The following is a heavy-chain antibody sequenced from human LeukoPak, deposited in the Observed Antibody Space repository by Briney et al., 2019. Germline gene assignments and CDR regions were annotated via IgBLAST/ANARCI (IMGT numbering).Heavy chain of an antibody. CDR3: ARGPRDYDESIRYNWFDP. J-gene: IGHJ5*02. Sequence: ASVKVSCKASGYTFINYDINCVRQAPGQGVEWMGWMNPKSGSTGYAQKFQGRVTMTRDTSISTAYMELSSLRSEDTAVYYCARGPRDYDESIRYNWFDPWGQGTLVTVSS. CDR2: MNPKSGST. V-gene: IGHV1-8*01. CDR1: GYTFINYD. D-gene: IGHD4-17*01.